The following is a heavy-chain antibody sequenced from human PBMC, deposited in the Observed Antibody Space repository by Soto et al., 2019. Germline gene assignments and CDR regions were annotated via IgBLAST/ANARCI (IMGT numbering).Heavy chain of an antibody. CDR1: GFTFRTFT. CDR3: ALHRQTDGRSFIYP. V-gene: IGHV3-23*01. D-gene: IGHD6-6*01. J-gene: IGHJ5*02. CDR2: IIGGATT. Sequence: GGPVRLAPTASGFTFRTFTRTGVRQCPGQGREWFSAIIGGATTYYADSVKGRFTISRDDSKNTLYLQMNSLRAEDTAIYYSALHRQTDGRSFIYPWR.